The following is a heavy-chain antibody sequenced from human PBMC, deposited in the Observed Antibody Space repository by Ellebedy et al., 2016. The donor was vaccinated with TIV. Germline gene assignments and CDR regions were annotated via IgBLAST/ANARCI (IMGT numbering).Heavy chain of an antibody. CDR2: IYYSGST. V-gene: IGHV4-39*07. J-gene: IGHJ4*02. Sequence: SETLSLTXTVSGVSFSSQNSWGWVRQTPEKGLVWIATIYYSGSTYSNPSLQSRVTISQDTSKNQFSLKLTSVTAADTALYYCVGAPSGSASYFLSPFDYWGQGILITVSS. CDR1: GVSFSSQNS. CDR3: VGAPSGSASYFLSPFDY. D-gene: IGHD3-10*01.